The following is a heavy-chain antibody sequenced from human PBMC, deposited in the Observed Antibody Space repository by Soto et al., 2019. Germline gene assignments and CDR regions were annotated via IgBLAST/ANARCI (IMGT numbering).Heavy chain of an antibody. V-gene: IGHV3-74*01. CDR3: GRGGRMVEYASVD. J-gene: IGHJ4*02. Sequence: EVQLVESGGGLVQHGGSLRLSCAVSGLTFSNYWMNWVRQAPGKGLVWVSRVNSDGSSTDYADSVKRRFTISRDNAKNTLYLEMNSLRAEDTAVYYGGRGGRMVEYASVDWGQGTLVTVSS. CDR2: VNSDGSST. CDR1: GLTFSNYW. D-gene: IGHD2-8*02.